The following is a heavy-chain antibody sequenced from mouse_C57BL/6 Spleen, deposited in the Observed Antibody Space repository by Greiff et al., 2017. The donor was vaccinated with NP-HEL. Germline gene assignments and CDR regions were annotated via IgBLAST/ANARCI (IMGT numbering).Heavy chain of an antibody. CDR2: IYPGNSDT. CDR3: TRSEGSTMASCAY. J-gene: IGHJ3*01. D-gene: IGHD2-1*01. CDR1: GYTFTSYW. Sequence: VQLQQSGTVLARPGASVKMSCKTSGYTFTSYWMHWVKQRPGQGLEWIGAIYPGNSDTSYNQKFKGKAKLTAVTSASTAYMELSSLTNEDSAVYYCTRSEGSTMASCAYWGQGTLVTVSA. V-gene: IGHV1-5*01.